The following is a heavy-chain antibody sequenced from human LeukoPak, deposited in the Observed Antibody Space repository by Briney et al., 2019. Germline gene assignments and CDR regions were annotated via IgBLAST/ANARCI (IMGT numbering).Heavy chain of an antibody. CDR3: AKVGCPDGTCRNWFDP. V-gene: IGHV6-1*01. J-gene: IGHJ5*02. D-gene: IGHD2-15*01. CDR2: TYYRSQWYN. CDR1: GDSVSSNNAA. Sequence: SQTLSLTCAISGDSVSSNNAAWNWIRQSPSRGLEWLGRTYYRSQWYNDYAVSVKSRITINPDTSKNQFSLQLNSVTPEDTAVYYCAKVGCPDGTCRNWFDPWGQGTLVTVSS.